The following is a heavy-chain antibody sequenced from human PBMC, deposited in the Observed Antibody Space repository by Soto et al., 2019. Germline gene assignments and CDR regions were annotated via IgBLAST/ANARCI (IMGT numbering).Heavy chain of an antibody. V-gene: IGHV3-74*01. CDR1: GFTFNYYW. CDR3: ARGGDPDS. J-gene: IGHJ4*02. D-gene: IGHD2-21*02. CDR2: IQSDGSSP. Sequence: EVQLVESGGGLVQPGGSLRLSCVASGFTFNYYWMHWVRQAPGKGLVWVSRIQSDGSSPDYVDSVKGRYTISRDNAKYTLYRQMNTLRAKDTAVYYCARGGDPDSWGQGTLVTVSS.